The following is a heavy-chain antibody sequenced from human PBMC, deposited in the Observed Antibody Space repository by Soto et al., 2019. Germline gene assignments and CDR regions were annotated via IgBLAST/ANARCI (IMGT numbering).Heavy chain of an antibody. J-gene: IGHJ6*02. V-gene: IGHV3-30-3*01. CDR1: GFTFSSYA. CDR2: ISYDGSNK. Sequence: GGSLRLSCAASGFTFSSYAMHWVRQAPGKGLEWVAVISYDGSNKYYADSVKGRFTISRDNSKNTLYLQMNSLRAEDTAVYYCARLPEVVGATTRYYGMDVWGQGTTVTVSS. CDR3: ARLPEVVGATTRYYGMDV. D-gene: IGHD1-26*01.